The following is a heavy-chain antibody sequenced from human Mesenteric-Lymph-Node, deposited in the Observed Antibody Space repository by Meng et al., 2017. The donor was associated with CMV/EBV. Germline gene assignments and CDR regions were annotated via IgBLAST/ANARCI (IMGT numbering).Heavy chain of an antibody. V-gene: IGHV3-11*04. CDR3: ARDSYWGIQYYFDY. D-gene: IGHD7-27*01. J-gene: IGHJ4*02. Sequence: GESLKISCEASGFTFNDFYMSWIRQAPGKGLEWVSYISSSGTTKYYADSVKGRFTISRDNAKNSLYLQMNSLRAEDTAVYYCARDSYWGIQYYFDYWGQGTLVTVSS. CDR1: GFTFNDFY. CDR2: ISSSGTTK.